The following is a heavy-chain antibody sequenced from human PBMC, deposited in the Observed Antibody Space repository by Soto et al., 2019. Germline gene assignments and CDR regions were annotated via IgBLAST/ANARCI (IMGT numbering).Heavy chain of an antibody. J-gene: IGHJ6*03. CDR1: GNSFTSYW. Sequence: GESLKISCKGSGNSFTSYWIGWVRQMPGKGLKWMGIIYPGDSVTRFSPSFQGQVTISADKSISTAYLQWSSLKASDTAMYYCGCGSGSYDNYYYMDVWGKGTTVTVSS. V-gene: IGHV5-51*01. CDR3: GCGSGSYDNYYYMDV. CDR2: IYPGDSVT. D-gene: IGHD3-10*01.